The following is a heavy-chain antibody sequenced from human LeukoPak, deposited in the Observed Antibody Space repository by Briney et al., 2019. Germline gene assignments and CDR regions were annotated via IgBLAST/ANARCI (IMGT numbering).Heavy chain of an antibody. CDR3: ARPGIVGAPGYFDY. J-gene: IGHJ4*02. CDR2: IYYSGST. V-gene: IGHV4-39*01. D-gene: IGHD1-26*01. CDR1: GGSISSRSYY. Sequence: SETLSLTCTVSGGSISSRSYYWGWIRQPPGKGLEWIGIIYYSGSTYYNPSLKSRVTISVDTSKNQFSLQLSSVTAADTAVYYCARPGIVGAPGYFDYWGQGTLVTVSS.